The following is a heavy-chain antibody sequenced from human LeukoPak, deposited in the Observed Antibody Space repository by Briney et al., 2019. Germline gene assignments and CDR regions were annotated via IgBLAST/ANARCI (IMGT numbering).Heavy chain of an antibody. CDR3: ASRGSYSRYFDY. CDR1: GYTFTSYG. CDR2: ISAYNDDT. D-gene: IGHD1-26*01. V-gene: IGHV1-18*01. J-gene: IGHJ4*02. Sequence: ASVKVSCKASGYTFTSYGISWVRQAPGQGLEWMGWISAYNDDTNYAQKLQGRVTMTTDTSTSTAYMELRSLRSDDTAVYYCASRGSYSRYFDYWGQGTLVTVSS.